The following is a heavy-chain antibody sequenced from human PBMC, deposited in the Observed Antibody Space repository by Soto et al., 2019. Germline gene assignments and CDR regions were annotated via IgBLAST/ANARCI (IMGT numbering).Heavy chain of an antibody. CDR2: IYYSGST. V-gene: IGHV4-59*08. CDR1: GGSISSYY. D-gene: IGHD2-21*01. J-gene: IGHJ4*02. CDR3: ARHGVSIPYYFDY. Sequence: QVQLQESGPGLVKPSETLSLTCTVSGGSISSYYWSWIRQPPGKGLEWIGYIYYSGSTNYNPSLKSRVTISVDTSKNQLSLKLSSVTAADTAVYYCARHGVSIPYYFDYWGQGTLVTVSS.